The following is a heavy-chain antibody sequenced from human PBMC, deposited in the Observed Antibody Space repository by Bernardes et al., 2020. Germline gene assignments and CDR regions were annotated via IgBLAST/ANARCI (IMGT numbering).Heavy chain of an antibody. CDR2: ISSSSSNI. J-gene: IGHJ4*02. V-gene: IGHV3-48*01. Sequence: GGSLILSCAASGFTFSSYSMNWVRQAPGKGLEWVSYISSSSSNIYYADSVKGRFTISRDNAKNSLYLQMNSLRAEDTAVYYCAREYSSSSGRGGDYWGQGTLVTVSS. CDR1: GFTFSSYS. CDR3: AREYSSSSGRGGDY. D-gene: IGHD6-6*01.